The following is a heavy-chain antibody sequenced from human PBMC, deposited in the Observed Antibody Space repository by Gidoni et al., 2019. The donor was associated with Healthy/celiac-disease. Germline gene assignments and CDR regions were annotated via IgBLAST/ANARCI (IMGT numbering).Heavy chain of an antibody. V-gene: IGHV3-9*01. CDR1: GFTFDDYA. Sequence: EVQLVESGGGLVQPGRSLRLSCAASGFTFDDYAMHWVRQAPGKGLEWVSGISWNSGSIGYADSVKGRFTISRDNAKNSLYLQMNSLRAEDTALYYCAKDTCSSTSCSQGFDYWGQGTLVTVSS. CDR2: ISWNSGSI. CDR3: AKDTCSSTSCSQGFDY. D-gene: IGHD2-2*01. J-gene: IGHJ4*02.